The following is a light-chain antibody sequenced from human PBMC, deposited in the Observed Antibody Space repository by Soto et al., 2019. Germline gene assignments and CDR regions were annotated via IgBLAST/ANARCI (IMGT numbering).Light chain of an antibody. CDR3: QQYGSSLFT. J-gene: IGKJ3*01. Sequence: EIVLTQSPGTLSLSPGERATLSCRASQSVSSSYLAWYQQKPGQAPSLLIYAASSRATGIPDRFSGSGSGTDFTLTISRLEPEDFAVYYCQQYGSSLFTFGHGTKLDIK. CDR2: AAS. CDR1: QSVSSSY. V-gene: IGKV3-20*01.